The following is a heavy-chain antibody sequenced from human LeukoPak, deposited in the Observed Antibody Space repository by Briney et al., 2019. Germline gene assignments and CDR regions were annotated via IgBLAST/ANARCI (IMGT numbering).Heavy chain of an antibody. CDR2: IYTSGST. J-gene: IGHJ4*02. Sequence: PSETLSLTCTVSGDSLSSYYWSWIRQPAGKGLEWIGRIYTSGSTNYNPSLKSRVTMSVDTSKNQFSLKLSSVTAADTAVYYCARVNYDFWSGYQYHYFDYWGQGTLVTVSS. D-gene: IGHD3-3*01. CDR3: ARVNYDFWSGYQYHYFDY. CDR1: GDSLSSYY. V-gene: IGHV4-4*07.